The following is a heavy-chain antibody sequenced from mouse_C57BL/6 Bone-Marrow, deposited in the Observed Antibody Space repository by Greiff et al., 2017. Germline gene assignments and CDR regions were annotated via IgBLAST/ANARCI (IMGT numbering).Heavy chain of an antibody. V-gene: IGHV1-64*01. CDR2: IHPNSGST. J-gene: IGHJ4*01. D-gene: IGHD2-3*01. Sequence: VQLQQPGAELVKPGASVKLSCKASGYTFTSYWMHWVKQRPGQGLEWIGMIHPNSGSTNYNEKFKSKATLTVDKSSSTAYMQLSSLTSEDSAVYYCARGYSYYYYAMDYWGQGTSVTVSS. CDR1: GYTFTSYW. CDR3: ARGYSYYYYAMDY.